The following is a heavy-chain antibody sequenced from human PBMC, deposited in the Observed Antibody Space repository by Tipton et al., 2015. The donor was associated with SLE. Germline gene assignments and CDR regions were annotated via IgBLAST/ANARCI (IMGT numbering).Heavy chain of an antibody. D-gene: IGHD6-13*01. J-gene: IGHJ4*02. Sequence: SLRLSCAASGFTFSSYSMNWVRQAPGKGLEWVSYISSSSSTIYYADSVKGRFTISRDNAKNSLYLQMNSLRAEDTAVYYCAKEEIAAALGYFDYWGQGTLVTVSS. CDR2: ISSSSSTI. CDR3: AKEEIAAALGYFDY. CDR1: GFTFSSYS. V-gene: IGHV3-48*01.